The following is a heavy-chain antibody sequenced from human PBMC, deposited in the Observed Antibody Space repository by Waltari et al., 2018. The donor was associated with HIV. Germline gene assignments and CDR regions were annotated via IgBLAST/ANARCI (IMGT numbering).Heavy chain of an antibody. CDR1: GGSIITSDYF. J-gene: IGHJ5*02. Sequence: QLQLQESGPGLVKPSETLSLTCAVSGGSIITSDYFWAWVRQPPGKDLEWIGTIYYTGTTNYNPALKRRVTISVDTSNNQFSLRLNSVTAADTAVYYCARQRYSSGSYRGYFDPWGQGTLVSVSS. D-gene: IGHD3-10*01. CDR3: ARQRYSSGSYRGYFDP. V-gene: IGHV4-39*01. CDR2: IYYTGTT.